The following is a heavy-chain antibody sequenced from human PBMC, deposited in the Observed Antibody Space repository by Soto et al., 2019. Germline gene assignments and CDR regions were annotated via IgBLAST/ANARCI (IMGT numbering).Heavy chain of an antibody. V-gene: IGHV3-30*18. D-gene: IGHD2-21*01. CDR2: ISYDGSNK. CDR1: GFTFSSYG. CDR3: AKDLISGIPWFDP. J-gene: IGHJ5*02. Sequence: GGSLRLSCAASGFTFSSYGMHWVRRAPGKGLEWVAVISYDGSNKYYADSVKGRFTISRDNSKNTLYLQMNSLRAEDTAVYYCAKDLISGIPWFDPWGQGTLVTVSS.